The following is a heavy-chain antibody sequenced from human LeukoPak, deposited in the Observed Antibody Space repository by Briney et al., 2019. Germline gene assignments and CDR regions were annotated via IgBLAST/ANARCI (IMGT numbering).Heavy chain of an antibody. Sequence: SETLSLTCTVSGYSISSGYYWAWIRQPPGKGLEWIGSIFHTRSTYHNPSLKGRVTISVDTSKNQFSLKLNSVTAADTAVYYCARDHSSSSEDYWGQGTLVTVSS. CDR3: ARDHSSSSEDY. CDR2: IFHTRST. J-gene: IGHJ4*02. CDR1: GYSISSGYY. D-gene: IGHD6-13*01. V-gene: IGHV4-38-2*02.